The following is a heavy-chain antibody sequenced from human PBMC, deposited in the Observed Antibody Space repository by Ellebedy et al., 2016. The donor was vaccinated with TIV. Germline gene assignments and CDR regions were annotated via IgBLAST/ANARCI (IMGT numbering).Heavy chain of an antibody. V-gene: IGHV3-48*04. CDR1: GFTFSSFA. CDR2: ITSSGDIK. J-gene: IGHJ6*02. CDR3: TRDPGSTRFYYYYGMDV. Sequence: GGSLRLSCAASGFTFSSFAMHWVRQAPGKGLEWLAYITSSGDIKYYTDSVKGRFTISRDNANSSLHLQMNRLRAEDTAVYYCTRDPGSTRFYYYYGMDVWGQGTTVTVSS. D-gene: IGHD2-2*01.